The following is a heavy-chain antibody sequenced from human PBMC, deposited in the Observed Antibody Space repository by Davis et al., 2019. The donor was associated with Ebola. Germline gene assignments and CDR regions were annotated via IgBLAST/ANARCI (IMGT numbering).Heavy chain of an antibody. CDR3: AKASEKQWLAAYYYYYYYMDV. CDR2: ISYDGSNK. CDR1: GFTFSTYG. V-gene: IGHV3-30*18. J-gene: IGHJ6*03. Sequence: PGGSLRLSCAASGFTFSTYGMHWVRQAPGKGLEWVAVISYDGSNKYYADSVKGRFTISRDNSKNTLYLQMNSLRAEDTAVYYRAKASEKQWLAAYYYYYYYMDVWGKGTTVTVSS. D-gene: IGHD6-19*01.